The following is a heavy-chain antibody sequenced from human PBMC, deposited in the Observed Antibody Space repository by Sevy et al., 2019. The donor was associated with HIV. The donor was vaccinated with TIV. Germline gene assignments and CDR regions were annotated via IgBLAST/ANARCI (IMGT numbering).Heavy chain of an antibody. Sequence: PGGSLRLSCAASGFTFSSYAMSWVRQAPGKGLEWVSAITGSGGSTYYADSVKGRFTISRDNSKNTLYLQMNSLRAEDTAVYYCAKGVIMAREIDYWGQGALVTVSS. CDR3: AKGVIMAREIDY. V-gene: IGHV3-23*01. CDR2: ITGSGGST. CDR1: GFTFSSYA. J-gene: IGHJ4*02. D-gene: IGHD3-10*01.